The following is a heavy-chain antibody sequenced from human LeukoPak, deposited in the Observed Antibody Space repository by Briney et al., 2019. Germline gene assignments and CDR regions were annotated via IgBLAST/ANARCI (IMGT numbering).Heavy chain of an antibody. D-gene: IGHD4-17*01. J-gene: IGHJ3*02. V-gene: IGHV3-43*01. CDR2: ISRNGAAT. Sequence: PGGSLRLSCEASGLSFGDYTMHWVRQAPGKGLEWVSLISRNGAATKYADSVRGRFTISRDNSKNSLYLQMNSLRADDTAVYYCARARAPVTRISSFDIWGQGTMVTVSS. CDR1: GLSFGDYT. CDR3: ARARAPVTRISSFDI.